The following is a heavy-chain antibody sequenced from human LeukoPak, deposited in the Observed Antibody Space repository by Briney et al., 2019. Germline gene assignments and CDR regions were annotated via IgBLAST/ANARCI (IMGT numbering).Heavy chain of an antibody. V-gene: IGHV4-4*09. CDR2: IYTSGST. D-gene: IGHD2-15*01. CDR3: ARQVVYCSGGSWYSPTKWFDP. CDR1: GGSISSYY. Sequence: SETLSLTCTVAGGSISSYYWSWIRQPPGKGLEWIGYIYTSGSTNYNPSLKSRVTISVDTSKNQFSLKLSSVTAADTAVYYCARQVVYCSGGSWYSPTKWFDPWGQGTLVTVSS. J-gene: IGHJ5*02.